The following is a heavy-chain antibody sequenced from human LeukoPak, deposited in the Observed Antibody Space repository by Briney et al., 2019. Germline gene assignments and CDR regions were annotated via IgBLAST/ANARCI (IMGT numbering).Heavy chain of an antibody. CDR1: GGSISSYY. V-gene: IGHV4-59*01. CDR2: IYYSGST. J-gene: IGHJ6*02. D-gene: IGHD2-15*01. Sequence: SETLSLTCTVSGGSISSYYWSWIRQPPGKGLGWIGYIYYSGSTNYNPSLKSRVTISVDTSKNQFSLKLSSVTAADTAVYYCARVGYCSGGSCDGYYYGMDVWGQGTTVTVSS. CDR3: ARVGYCSGGSCDGYYYGMDV.